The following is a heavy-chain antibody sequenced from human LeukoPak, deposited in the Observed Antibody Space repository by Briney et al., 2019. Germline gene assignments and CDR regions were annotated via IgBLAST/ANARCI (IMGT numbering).Heavy chain of an antibody. Sequence: GGSLRLSCSASGFTFSCYWMQWGRQAPGKGLVWVSRISSYGSITTYADSVKGRFTISRDNAKNTLYLQMNSLRAEDTVVYYCARGLYPWGECSSTSCYAGYYFDYWGQGTLVTVSS. J-gene: IGHJ4*02. V-gene: IGHV3-74*01. CDR3: ARGLYPWGECSSTSCYAGYYFDY. D-gene: IGHD2-2*01. CDR2: ISSYGSIT. CDR1: GFTFSCYW.